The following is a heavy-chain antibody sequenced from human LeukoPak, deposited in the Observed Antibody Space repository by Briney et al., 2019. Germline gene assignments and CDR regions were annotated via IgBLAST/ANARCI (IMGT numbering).Heavy chain of an antibody. J-gene: IGHJ4*02. V-gene: IGHV4-39*01. Sequence: PSETLSLTCTVSGGSISSSSYYWGWIRQPPGKGLEWIGSIYYSGSTYYNPSLKSRVTISVDTSKNQFSLKLSSVTAADTAVYYRARRIAVAGLMIFDYWGQGTLVTVSS. CDR1: GGSISSSSYY. D-gene: IGHD6-19*01. CDR2: IYYSGST. CDR3: ARRIAVAGLMIFDY.